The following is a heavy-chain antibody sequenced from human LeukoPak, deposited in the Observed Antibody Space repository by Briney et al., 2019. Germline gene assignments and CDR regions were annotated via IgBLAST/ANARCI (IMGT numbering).Heavy chain of an antibody. D-gene: IGHD1-26*01. Sequence: SETLSLTCTVSGGSISSYYWSWIRQPAGKGLEWIGRIYTSGSTNYNPSLKSRVTMSVDTSKNQFSLKLSSVTAADTAVYYCARTRGAGIVGATHPHPLYPWGQGTLVTVSS. V-gene: IGHV4-4*07. J-gene: IGHJ5*02. CDR1: GGSISSYY. CDR2: IYTSGST. CDR3: ARTRGAGIVGATHPHPLYP.